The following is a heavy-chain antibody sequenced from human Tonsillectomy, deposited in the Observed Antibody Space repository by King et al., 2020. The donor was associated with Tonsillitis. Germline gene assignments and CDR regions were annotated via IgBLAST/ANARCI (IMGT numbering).Heavy chain of an antibody. Sequence: QVQLVQSGAEVKKPGASVKVSCKASGYSFTGYYMHWVRQAPGQGLEWMAWINPYSGGTNYAQKFQGRVTLTRDTSISTAYMELSRLRSDDTAVYYCARPVLEDYDTSGFGNWGQGALVTVSS. CDR2: INPYSGGT. J-gene: IGHJ4*02. CDR1: GYSFTGYY. CDR3: ARPVLEDYDTSGFGN. D-gene: IGHD3-22*01. V-gene: IGHV1-2*02.